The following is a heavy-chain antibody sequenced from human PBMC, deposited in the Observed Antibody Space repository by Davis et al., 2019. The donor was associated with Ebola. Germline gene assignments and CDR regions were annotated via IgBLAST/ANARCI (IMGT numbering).Heavy chain of an antibody. CDR2: IRSKANSYAT. CDR1: GFTFSGST. CDR3: TSGITGTRGDY. Sequence: GGSLRLSCAASGFTFSGSTMHWVRQASGKGLEWVGRIRSKANSYATAYAASVKGRFTISRDDSKNTAYLQMNSLKTEDTAVYYCTSGITGTRGDYWGQGTLVTVSS. D-gene: IGHD1-20*01. J-gene: IGHJ4*02. V-gene: IGHV3-73*01.